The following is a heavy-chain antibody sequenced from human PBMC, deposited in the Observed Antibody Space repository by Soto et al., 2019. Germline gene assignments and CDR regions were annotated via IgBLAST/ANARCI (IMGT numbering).Heavy chain of an antibody. V-gene: IGHV3-72*01. CDR3: TRASTPASKGYDY. CDR2: SRHKAKSFTT. J-gene: IGHJ4*02. D-gene: IGHD2-15*01. Sequence: GVSLRLSCAASVFTLSDHDLDWVGQAPGKGLEWVGRSRHKAKSFTTDYAASVKGRFTISRDDSKNSLYLQMNSLKSEDIAAYYCTRASTPASKGYDYWGQGT. CDR1: VFTLSDHD.